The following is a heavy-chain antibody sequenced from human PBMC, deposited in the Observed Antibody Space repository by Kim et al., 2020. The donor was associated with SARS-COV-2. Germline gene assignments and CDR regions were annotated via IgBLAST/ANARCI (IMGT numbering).Heavy chain of an antibody. CDR3: AKLHYYDTLGEGAFDI. CDR2: ISGSGGST. J-gene: IGHJ3*02. CDR1: GFTFSSYA. D-gene: IGHD3-22*01. V-gene: IGHV3-23*01. Sequence: GGSLRLSCAASGFTFSSYAMSWVRQAPGKGLEWVSAISGSGGSTYYADSVKGRFTISRDNSKNTLYLQMNSLRAEDTAVYYCAKLHYYDTLGEGAFDIWGQGTMVTVSS.